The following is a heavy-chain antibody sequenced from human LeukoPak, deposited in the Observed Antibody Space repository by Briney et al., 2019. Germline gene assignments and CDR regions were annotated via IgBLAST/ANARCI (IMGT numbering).Heavy chain of an antibody. CDR2: ISNDGSNK. D-gene: IGHD4-17*01. V-gene: IGHV3-30*03. CDR3: ARVYRTTVTPNWFDP. Sequence: GGSLRLSCAASGFTFSTYGMHWVRQAPGKGPEWVAVISNDGSNKYHAESVKGRFTISRDNSKNTLYLQMNSLRADDTAVYYCARVYRTTVTPNWFDPWGQETLVTVSS. CDR1: GFTFSTYG. J-gene: IGHJ5*02.